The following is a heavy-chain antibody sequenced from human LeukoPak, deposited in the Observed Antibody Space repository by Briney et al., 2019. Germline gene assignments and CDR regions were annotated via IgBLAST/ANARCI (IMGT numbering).Heavy chain of an antibody. V-gene: IGHV3-48*03. Sequence: SGGSLRLSCAASGFTFSSYEMNRVRQAPGKGLEWVSYISSSGSTIYYADSVKGRFTISRDNAKNSLYLQMNSLRAEDTAVYYCASAIVVVVAAPGLYYYDYWGQGTLVTVSS. D-gene: IGHD2-15*01. CDR1: GFTFSSYE. CDR3: ASAIVVVVAAPGLYYYDY. CDR2: ISSSGSTI. J-gene: IGHJ4*02.